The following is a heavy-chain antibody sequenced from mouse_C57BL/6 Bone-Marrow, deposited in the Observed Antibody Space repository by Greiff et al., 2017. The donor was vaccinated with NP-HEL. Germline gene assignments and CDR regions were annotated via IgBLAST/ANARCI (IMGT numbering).Heavy chain of an antibody. D-gene: IGHD2-1*01. CDR2: IDPENGDT. J-gene: IGHJ3*01. V-gene: IGHV14-4*01. Sequence: EVQLQQSGAELVRPGASVKLSCTASGFNIKDDYMHWVKQRPEQGLEWIGWIDPENGDTEYASKFQGKATITADTSSNTAYLQLSSLTSEDTAVYYCTSHYGTYEPDWFAYWGQGTLVTVSA. CDR1: GFNIKDDY. CDR3: TSHYGTYEPDWFAY.